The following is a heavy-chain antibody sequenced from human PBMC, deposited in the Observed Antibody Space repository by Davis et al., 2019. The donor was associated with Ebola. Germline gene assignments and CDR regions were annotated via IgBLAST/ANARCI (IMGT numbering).Heavy chain of an antibody. CDR2: IYYSGST. J-gene: IGHJ4*02. D-gene: IGHD4/OR15-4a*01. CDR1: GGSISPYY. V-gene: IGHV4-59*08. Sequence: MPSETLSLTCTVSGGSISPYYWSWLRQPPGKGLEWIGYIYYSGSTKYNLSLKGRVAISVDTSKNQFSLKLSSVTAADTAVYYCARSYGAAPFDYWGQGILVTVSS. CDR3: ARSYGAAPFDY.